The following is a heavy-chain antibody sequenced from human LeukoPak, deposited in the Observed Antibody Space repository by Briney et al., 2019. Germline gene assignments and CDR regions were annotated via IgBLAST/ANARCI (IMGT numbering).Heavy chain of an antibody. J-gene: IGHJ5*02. V-gene: IGHV3-23*01. Sequence: GSLRLSCAASGFTFSNYVMTWVRQAPGKGLERVSVISALGGNTYYADSVKGRFTVSRDNSKDTLFLQMNTLRTDDTAVYYCARGTTGLDLWGQGTLVTVSS. CDR1: GFTFSNYV. CDR3: ARGTTGLDL. D-gene: IGHD4-17*01. CDR2: ISALGGNT.